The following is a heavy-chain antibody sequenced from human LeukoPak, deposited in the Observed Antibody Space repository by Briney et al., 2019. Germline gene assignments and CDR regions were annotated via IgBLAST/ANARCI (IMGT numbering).Heavy chain of an antibody. CDR2: ISSSSNFI. Sequence: PGGSLRLSCAASGFTFSTHSLNWVRHAPGKGLEWVSSISSSSNFIYYAGSVGGRFTNSRDNAKNSLYLQMNGLRAEDTAVYYCAKGRQQLTWGAFDIWGQGTMVTVSS. J-gene: IGHJ3*02. V-gene: IGHV3-21*01. D-gene: IGHD6-13*01. CDR3: AKGRQQLTWGAFDI. CDR1: GFTFSTHS.